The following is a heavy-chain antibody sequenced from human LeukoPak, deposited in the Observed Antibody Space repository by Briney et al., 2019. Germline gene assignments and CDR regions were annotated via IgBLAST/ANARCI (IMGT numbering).Heavy chain of an antibody. V-gene: IGHV3-30*18. J-gene: IGHJ4*02. Sequence: PGGSLRLSCAASEFTFSTYGMHWVRQAPGKGLEWVAVISYDGSYKFYADSVKGRFTISRDNSKSTLYLQMNSLRAEDTAVYYCAKDRYCGLNTIDYWGQGTLVTVSS. D-gene: IGHD3-3*01. CDR2: ISYDGSYK. CDR1: EFTFSTYG. CDR3: AKDRYCGLNTIDY.